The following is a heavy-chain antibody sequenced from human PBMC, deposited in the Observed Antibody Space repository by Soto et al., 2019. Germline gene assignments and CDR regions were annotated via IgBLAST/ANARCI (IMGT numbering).Heavy chain of an antibody. J-gene: IGHJ4*02. CDR3: AKDHHTTIPVASDF. CDR1: GGSISSSSYY. Sequence: SETVSLTCTVSGGSISSSSYYWGWIRQPPGKGLEWIGSIYYSGSTYYNPSLKSRVTISVDTSKNQFSLKLSSVTAADTAVYYCAKDHHTTIPVASDFWGQATLVTVSS. V-gene: IGHV4-39*01. D-gene: IGHD6-19*01. CDR2: IYYSGST.